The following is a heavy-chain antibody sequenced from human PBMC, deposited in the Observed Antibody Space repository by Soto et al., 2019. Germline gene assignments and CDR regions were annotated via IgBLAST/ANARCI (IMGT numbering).Heavy chain of an antibody. CDR1: GFTFSSYA. D-gene: IGHD1-26*01. J-gene: IGHJ6*02. V-gene: IGHV3-23*01. CDR2: ISGSGDRT. CDR3: ASGRGRYFYYGMDV. Sequence: EVQLLESGGGLVQPGGSLRLSCAASGFTFSSYAITRVRQAPGKGLEWVSVISGSGDRTYYADSVKGRFTISRDNSKNTLYLQMTSLRAEDTAVYYCASGRGRYFYYGMDVWGQGTTVSVSS.